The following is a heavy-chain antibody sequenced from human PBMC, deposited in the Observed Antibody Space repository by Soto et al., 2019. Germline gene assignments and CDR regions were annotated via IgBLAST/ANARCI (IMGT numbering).Heavy chain of an antibody. D-gene: IGHD2-2*01. V-gene: IGHV4-59*08. J-gene: IGHJ4*02. Sequence: PSETLSLTCTVSGGSISSYYWSWIRQPPGKGLEWIGYIYYSGSTNYNPSLKSRVTISVDTSKNQFSLKLSSVTAADTAVYYCASLGYCSSTSCHYFNYWGQGTLVT. CDR1: GGSISSYY. CDR3: ASLGYCSSTSCHYFNY. CDR2: IYYSGST.